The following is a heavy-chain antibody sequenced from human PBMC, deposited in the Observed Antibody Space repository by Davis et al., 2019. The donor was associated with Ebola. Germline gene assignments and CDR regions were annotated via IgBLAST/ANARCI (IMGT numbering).Heavy chain of an antibody. V-gene: IGHV4-34*01. J-gene: IGHJ6*02. D-gene: IGHD3-10*01. Sequence: SETLSLTCAVHGGSFSGYYWSWIRQPPGKGLEWIGEINHSGSTNYNPSLKSRVTISVDTSKNQFSLKLSSVTAADTAVYYCARGSPIWFGELLYSDYYGMDVWGQGTTVTVSS. CDR2: INHSGST. CDR3: ARGSPIWFGELLYSDYYGMDV. CDR1: GGSFSGYY.